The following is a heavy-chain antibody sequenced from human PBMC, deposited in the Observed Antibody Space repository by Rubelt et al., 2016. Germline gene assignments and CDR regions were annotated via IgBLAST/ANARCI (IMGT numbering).Heavy chain of an antibody. CDR3: VRIFDH. CDR1: GGSLSGYY. Sequence: QVQLQQRGAGLLKPSETLSLTCAVYGGSLSGYYWGWIRQPPGKGLEWIGDINHSGTTHYNPSLKSRVTLSLDPSKNQCSLTLNSVTAADTAVYYCVRIFDHWGQGTWSPSPQ. CDR2: INHSGTT. V-gene: IGHV4-34*01. J-gene: IGHJ4*02.